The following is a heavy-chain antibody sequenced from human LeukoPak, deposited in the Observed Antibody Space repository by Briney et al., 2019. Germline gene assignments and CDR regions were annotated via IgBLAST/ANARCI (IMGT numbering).Heavy chain of an antibody. V-gene: IGHV3-23*01. J-gene: IGHJ4*02. CDR1: GFTFSSYA. CDR2: ISGSGGST. D-gene: IGHD3-10*01. CDR3: AKGYGSGYDFDY. Sequence: GGSLRLSCAASGFTFSSYAMSWVRQAPGKGLEWVSAISGSGGSTYYADSVKGRFAISRDNSKNTLYLRMNSLRAEDTAVYYCAKGYGSGYDFDYWGQGTLVTVSS.